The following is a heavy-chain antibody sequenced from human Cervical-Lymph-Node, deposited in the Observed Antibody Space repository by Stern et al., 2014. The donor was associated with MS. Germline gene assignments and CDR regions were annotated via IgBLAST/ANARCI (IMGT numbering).Heavy chain of an antibody. D-gene: IGHD3-3*01. CDR3: ARDMSDFWSDYRHSWFDP. J-gene: IGHJ5*02. V-gene: IGHV7-4-1*02. Sequence: QVQLVESGSELKKPGASVKVSCKASGYNFRKYLINWVRQAPGQGLEWMGWINTNSVTLSYARSFAGRFVFSLDTSGSTSYIQISRLKTDDTAIYYCARDMSDFWSDYRHSWFDPWGQGTLVIVSS. CDR2: INTNSVTL. CDR1: GYNFRKYL.